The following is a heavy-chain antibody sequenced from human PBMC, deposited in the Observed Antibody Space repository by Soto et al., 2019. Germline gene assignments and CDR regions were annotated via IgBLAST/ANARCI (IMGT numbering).Heavy chain of an antibody. CDR2: ISGSGGST. V-gene: IGHV3-23*01. CDR3: AKRMVSSIWCAVNYYYLIDG. Sequence: GGSLRLSCAASGFTFSSYAMSWVGQAPGKGLEWVSAISGSGGSTYYADSVKGRFTISSDNSKNTLYLQMNSLRAEDTAVYYCAKRMVSSIWCAVNYYYLIDGWAQGTSVTVSS. D-gene: IGHD6-13*01. CDR1: GFTFSSYA. J-gene: IGHJ6*02.